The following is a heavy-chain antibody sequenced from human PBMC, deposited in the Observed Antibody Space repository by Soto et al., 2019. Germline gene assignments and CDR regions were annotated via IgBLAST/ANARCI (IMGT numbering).Heavy chain of an antibody. D-gene: IGHD3-9*01. V-gene: IGHV4-59*01. CDR3: ARALVYGGNSDPNEGHYYGIDD. CDR2: IYYSGST. J-gene: IGHJ6*02. CDR1: GGSISSYY. Sequence: PSETLSLTCTVSGGSISSYYWSWIRQPPGKGLEWIGYIYYSGSTNYNPSLKSRVTISVDTSKNQFSLKLSSVTAADTAVYYCARALVYGGNSDPNEGHYYGIDDWGQGTTVTVSS.